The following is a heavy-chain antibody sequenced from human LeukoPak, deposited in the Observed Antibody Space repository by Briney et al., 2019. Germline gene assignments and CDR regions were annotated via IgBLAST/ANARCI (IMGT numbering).Heavy chain of an antibody. CDR3: ARVGASYDGLIDY. CDR2: ISPYKGYT. V-gene: IGHV1-18*01. J-gene: IGHJ4*02. D-gene: IGHD1-26*01. CDR1: GYTFINSA. Sequence: GASVNVSCKASGYTFINSAIGGVGQAPGQGLEWMGWISPYKGYTKCPESLQGRVTMTTDTSTSTAYMELRSLRSDDTAMYYCARVGASYDGLIDYWGQGTRVTVSS.